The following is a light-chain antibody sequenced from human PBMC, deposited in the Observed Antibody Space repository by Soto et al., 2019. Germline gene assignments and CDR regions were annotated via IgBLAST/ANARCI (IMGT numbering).Light chain of an antibody. Sequence: QSALAQPASVSGSPGQSITISCTGTSSDDGGYNYVSWYQQHPGKAPKLMIYEVSNRPSGVSNRFSGSKSGNTASLTISGLQAEDEADYYCSSYTSSSTLAVVFGGGTKVTVL. CDR2: EVS. CDR1: SSDDGGYNY. CDR3: SSYTSSSTLAVV. V-gene: IGLV2-14*01. J-gene: IGLJ2*01.